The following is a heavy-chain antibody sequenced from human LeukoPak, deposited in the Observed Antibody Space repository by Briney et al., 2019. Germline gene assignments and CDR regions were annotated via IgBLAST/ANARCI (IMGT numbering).Heavy chain of an antibody. CDR1: GFTFSSYA. CDR3: PKVYSSSWYTPRFFDY. CDR2: ISGSGGST. J-gene: IGHJ4*02. V-gene: IGHV3-23*01. Sequence: PGGPLRLSCAASGFTFSSYAMSWVRQAPGKGLEWVSAISGSGGSTYYGDYVKGRLTIYRDNSKNTLYLQMNSLRAEDTAVYYCPKVYSSSWYTPRFFDYWGERTVVSVSS. D-gene: IGHD6-13*01.